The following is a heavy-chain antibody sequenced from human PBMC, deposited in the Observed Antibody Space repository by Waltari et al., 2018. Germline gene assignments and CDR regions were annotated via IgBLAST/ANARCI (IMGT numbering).Heavy chain of an antibody. J-gene: IGHJ4*02. D-gene: IGHD5-12*01. CDR3: EGSWT. CDR2: INRDGSRE. CDR1: GFN. V-gene: IGHV3-7*01. Sequence: VQLVESGGGLVQPGGSLRLSCAASGFNWIRQAPGKGLEWVANINRDGSRESYVDSVKGRFTISRDNAKNSVFLQMNSLRVEDTAVYYCEGSWTWGQGTLVTVSS.